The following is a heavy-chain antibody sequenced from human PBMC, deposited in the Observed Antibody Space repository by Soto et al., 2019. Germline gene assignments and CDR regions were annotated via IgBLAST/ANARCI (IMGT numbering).Heavy chain of an antibody. CDR2: ISSNGDST. D-gene: IGHD4-17*01. CDR1: GFTFSMFS. V-gene: IGHV3-64D*06. Sequence: GWSLRLSCSASGFTFSMFSMHLVRQAPGKGLEYVSGISSNGDSTYYADSVKGRFTISRDNSKNTLYLQMSSLRAVDTAVYYCVHPRSTVQIPPTWGEGTLVTVSS. CDR3: VHPRSTVQIPPT. J-gene: IGHJ5*02.